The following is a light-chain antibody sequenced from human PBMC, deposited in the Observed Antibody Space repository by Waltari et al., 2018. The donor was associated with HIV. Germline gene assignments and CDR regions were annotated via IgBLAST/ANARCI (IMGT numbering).Light chain of an antibody. V-gene: IGLV2-18*02. CDR3: SSYTTSSTWV. CDR2: EVT. CDR1: SSDIGAYNR. J-gene: IGLJ3*02. Sequence: QSALTQPPSVSGSLGQSVTISCTGTSSDIGAYNRVSWYQQSPGTAPKLRIYEVTHRPSVVPCRFPGSKSGNTASLTIAGLHADDEADYYCSSYTTSSTWVFGGGTKLTVL.